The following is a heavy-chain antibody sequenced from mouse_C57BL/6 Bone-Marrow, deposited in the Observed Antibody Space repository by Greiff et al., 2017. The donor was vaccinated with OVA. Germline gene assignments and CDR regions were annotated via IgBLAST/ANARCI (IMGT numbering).Heavy chain of an antibody. Sequence: EVQVVESGGGLVQPGGSLSLSCAASGFTFTDYYMSWVRQPPGKALEWLGFIRNKANGYTTEYSASVKGRFTISRDNSQSILYLQMNALRAEDSATYYCARYSDYDFMDYWGQGTSVTVSS. V-gene: IGHV7-3*01. CDR1: GFTFTDYY. J-gene: IGHJ4*01. D-gene: IGHD2-4*01. CDR3: ARYSDYDFMDY. CDR2: IRNKANGYTT.